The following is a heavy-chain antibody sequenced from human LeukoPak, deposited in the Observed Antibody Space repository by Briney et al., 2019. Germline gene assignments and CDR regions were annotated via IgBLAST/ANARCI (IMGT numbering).Heavy chain of an antibody. CDR1: GFAFSSYD. CDR3: AKDRAPWLPGDY. D-gene: IGHD5-12*01. Sequence: GGSLRLSCAASGFAFSSYDMHWVRQAPGRGLEWVALISSDGYTKQYAESVKGRFTISRDNSKNTLYLQMNSLRAEDTAVYYCAKDRAPWLPGDYWGQGTLVTVSS. CDR2: ISSDGYTK. J-gene: IGHJ4*02. V-gene: IGHV3-30*04.